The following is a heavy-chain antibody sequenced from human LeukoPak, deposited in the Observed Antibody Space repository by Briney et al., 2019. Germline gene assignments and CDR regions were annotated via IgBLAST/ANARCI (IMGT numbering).Heavy chain of an antibody. CDR1: GFPVSTNY. CDR2: IYTGGST. V-gene: IGHV3-66*02. J-gene: IGHJ4*02. CDR3: ARAEVLSFFDS. D-gene: IGHD4/OR15-4a*01. Sequence: GGSLRLSCTASGFPVSTNYMNWVRQAPGKGLEWVSVIYTGGSTYYADSVKGRFNISRDNSKNTVYLQMNSLRPEDTAVYYCARAEVLSFFDSWGQGTLVTVSS.